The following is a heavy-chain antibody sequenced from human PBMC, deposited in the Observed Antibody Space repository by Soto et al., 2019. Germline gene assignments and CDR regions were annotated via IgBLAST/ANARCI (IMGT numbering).Heavy chain of an antibody. J-gene: IGHJ4*02. V-gene: IGHV4-4*02. CDR1: GASISSTHW. Sequence: QVQLQESGPGLVRPSGTLSLTCAVSGASISSTHWWTWVRQPPGKGLEWVGEIHHSGDTNYNPSLKSRVTSSVDKSKNQFSLTLNSVTAADTAVYYCARDPDNSGLNFDYWGQGTLVTVSS. CDR3: ARDPDNSGLNFDY. CDR2: IHHSGDT. D-gene: IGHD6-19*01.